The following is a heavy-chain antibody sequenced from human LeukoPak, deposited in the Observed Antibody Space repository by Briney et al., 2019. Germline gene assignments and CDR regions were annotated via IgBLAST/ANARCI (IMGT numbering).Heavy chain of an antibody. CDR2: SYSGGSS. Sequence: GGSLRLSCAASGFTVSTNYMSWVRQARGKGLEWVSVSYSGGSSYYADSVKGRFTISRDNSKNTLYLQMSSLRAEDTAVYFCAREEHYRRYFALWGRGTLVTVSS. CDR3: AREEHYRRYFAL. D-gene: IGHD3-16*02. V-gene: IGHV3-53*01. J-gene: IGHJ2*01. CDR1: GFTVSTNY.